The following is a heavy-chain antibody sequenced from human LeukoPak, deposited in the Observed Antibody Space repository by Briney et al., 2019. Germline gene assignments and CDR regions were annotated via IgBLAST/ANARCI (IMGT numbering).Heavy chain of an antibody. CDR2: IYYSGST. CDR1: GGSISSSSYY. V-gene: IGHV4-39*07. Sequence: SETLSLTCTVSGGSISSSSYYWGWIRQPPGKGLEWIGSIYYSGSTYYNPSLKSRVTISVDTSKNQFSLKLSSVTAADTAVYSCARDRGFGYSYGYSGYWGQGTLVTVSS. J-gene: IGHJ4*02. CDR3: ARDRGFGYSYGYSGY. D-gene: IGHD5-18*01.